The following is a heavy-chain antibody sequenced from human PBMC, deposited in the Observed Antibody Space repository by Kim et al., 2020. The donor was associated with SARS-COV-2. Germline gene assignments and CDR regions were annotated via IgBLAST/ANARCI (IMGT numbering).Heavy chain of an antibody. V-gene: IGHV2-70*01. CDR2: IDWDDDK. D-gene: IGHD2-15*01. J-gene: IGHJ6*02. Sequence: SGPTLVNPTQTLTLTCTFSGFSLSTSGMCVSWIRQPPGKALEWLALIDWDDDKYYSTSLKTRLTISKDTSKNQVVLTMTNMDPVDTATYYCARIFGGSCRNYSYYGMDVWGQGTTVTVSS. CDR1: GFSLSTSGMC. CDR3: ARIFGGSCRNYSYYGMDV.